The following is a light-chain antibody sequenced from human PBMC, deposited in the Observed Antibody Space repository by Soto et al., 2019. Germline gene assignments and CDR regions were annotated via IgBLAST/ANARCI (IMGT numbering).Light chain of an antibody. V-gene: IGKV3D-15*01. Sequence: EIVMTQSPATLSVSPGERATLSCRASQSVSSNLAWYQQKPGQAPRLLIYGASTRATGIPSRFSGSGSGTDFTLTIASLQPEDFSTYYCQQSDSTPYTFGQGTKVDIK. CDR3: QQSDSTPYT. CDR2: GAS. J-gene: IGKJ2*01. CDR1: QSVSSN.